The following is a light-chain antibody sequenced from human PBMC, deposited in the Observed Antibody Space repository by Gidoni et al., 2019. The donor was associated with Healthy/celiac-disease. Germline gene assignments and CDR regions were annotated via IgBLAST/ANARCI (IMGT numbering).Light chain of an antibody. V-gene: IGKV1-39*01. CDR3: QQSYSTPPWT. J-gene: IGKJ1*01. Sequence: DIQMTQSPSSLSASVGDRVTITCRASQSISSYLNWYQQKPGKDPKLLIYAASSLQSGVPSRFSGSGSGTEFTLTISSLQPEDFATYYGQQSYSTPPWTFGQGTKVEIK. CDR2: AAS. CDR1: QSISSY.